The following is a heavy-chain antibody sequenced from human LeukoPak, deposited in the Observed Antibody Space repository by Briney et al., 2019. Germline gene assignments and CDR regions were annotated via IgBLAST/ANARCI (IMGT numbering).Heavy chain of an antibody. CDR1: GFTFSSYG. D-gene: IGHD3-16*01. CDR3: AKVRKPRALLGVFDY. CDR2: ISYDGSNK. V-gene: IGHV3-30*18. Sequence: PGGSLGLSCAASGFTFSSYGMHWVRQAPGKGLEWVAVISYDGSNKYYADSVKGRFTISRDNSKNTLYLQMNSLRAEDTAVYYCAKVRKPRALLGVFDYWGQGTLVTVSS. J-gene: IGHJ4*02.